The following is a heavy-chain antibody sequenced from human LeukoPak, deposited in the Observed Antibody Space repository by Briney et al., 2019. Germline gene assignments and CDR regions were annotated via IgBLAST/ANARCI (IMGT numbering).Heavy chain of an antibody. V-gene: IGHV4-59*01. CDR3: ASVSGDDALDI. CDR1: GGSISSYY. J-gene: IGHJ3*02. Sequence: SQTLSLTCTVSGGSISSYYWSLIRQPPGKGLEWIGYIYYSGSTNYNPSLKSRVTISVDTSKNQFSLKLSSVTAADTAVYYCASVSGDDALDIWGQGTMVTVSS. CDR2: IYYSGST. D-gene: IGHD3-10*01.